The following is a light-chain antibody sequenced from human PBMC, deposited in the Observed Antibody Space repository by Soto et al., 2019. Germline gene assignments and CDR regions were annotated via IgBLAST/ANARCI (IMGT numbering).Light chain of an antibody. Sequence: QSALTQHASVSGSPGQSITISCTGTSSDVGGYNYVSWYQQHPGKAPKLMIYEVSSRPSGVSNRFSGSKSGNTASLTISGLQAEDEADYYCSSYTSSITPYVLGTGTQLTVL. CDR2: EVS. V-gene: IGLV2-14*01. J-gene: IGLJ1*01. CDR1: SSDVGGYNY. CDR3: SSYTSSITPYV.